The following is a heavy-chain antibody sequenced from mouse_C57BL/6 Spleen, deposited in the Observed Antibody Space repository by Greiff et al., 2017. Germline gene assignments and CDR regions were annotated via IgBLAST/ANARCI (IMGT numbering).Heavy chain of an antibody. J-gene: IGHJ3*01. V-gene: IGHV1-50*01. CDR1: GYTFTSYW. D-gene: IGHD2-5*01. Sequence: QVQLQQPGAELVKPGASVKLSCKASGYTFTSYWMQWVKQRPGQGLEWIGEIDPSDRYTNYNQKFKGKATLTVDTSSSTAYMQLSSLTSEDSAVYYCARVDYYSNPAWFAYWGQGTLVTVSA. CDR3: ARVDYYSNPAWFAY. CDR2: IDPSDRYT.